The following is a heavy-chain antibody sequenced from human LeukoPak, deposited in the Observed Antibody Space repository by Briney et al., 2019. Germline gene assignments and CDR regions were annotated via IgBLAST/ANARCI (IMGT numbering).Heavy chain of an antibody. Sequence: SVKVSCKASGGTFSSYAISWARQAPGQGLEWMGGIIPIFGTANYAQTFQGRVTITADESTSTAYMPLSSLRSEDTAVYYCGRDRDYYDSSGPSGFDYWGQGTLVTVCS. CDR3: GRDRDYYDSSGPSGFDY. CDR1: GGTFSSYA. CDR2: IIPIFGTA. V-gene: IGHV1-69*13. J-gene: IGHJ4*02. D-gene: IGHD3-22*01.